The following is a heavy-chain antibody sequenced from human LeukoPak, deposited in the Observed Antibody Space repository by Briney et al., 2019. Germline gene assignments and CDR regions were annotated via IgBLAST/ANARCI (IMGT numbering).Heavy chain of an antibody. V-gene: IGHV3-74*01. D-gene: IGHD3-9*01. J-gene: IGHJ3*02. CDR3: AKVAILRYFDWSIDAFDI. CDR2: IKSDGSTA. Sequence: GGSLRLSCAASGFAISAYWMNWVRQAPGKGLVWVSRIKSDGSTAYFADSVRGRFTISRDNAKNTLYLQMNSLRVEDTAVYYCAKVAILRYFDWSIDAFDIWGQGTMVTVSS. CDR1: GFAISAYW.